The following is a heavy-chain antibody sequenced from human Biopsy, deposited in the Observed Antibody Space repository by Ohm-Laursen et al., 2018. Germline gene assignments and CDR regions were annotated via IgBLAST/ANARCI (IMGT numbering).Heavy chain of an antibody. V-gene: IGHV1-46*01. CDR3: ARAGVGSDGTDSYYYGMDV. D-gene: IGHD5-24*01. CDR1: GNTFATYH. CDR2: ISPSGATT. J-gene: IGHJ6*02. Sequence: SSVKVSCNASGNTFATYHIHWVRQAPGQGLEWMGVISPSGATTSFSQKFQGRITMTRDTSTRTVYMDLNSLGSEDTAVYYCARAGVGSDGTDSYYYGMDVWGPGTTVTVSS.